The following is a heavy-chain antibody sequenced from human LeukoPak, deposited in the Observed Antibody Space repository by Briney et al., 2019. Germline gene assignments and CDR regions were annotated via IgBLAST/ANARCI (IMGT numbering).Heavy chain of an antibody. Sequence: GESLKISCKGSGYSFTSYWIGWVRQMPGKGLEWMGIIYPGDSDTRYSPSFQGQVTISADKSISTAYLQWSSLRASDTAMYYCARTNTVVTPLSYMDVWGKGTTVTVSS. J-gene: IGHJ6*03. CDR1: GYSFTSYW. V-gene: IGHV5-51*01. D-gene: IGHD4-23*01. CDR2: IYPGDSDT. CDR3: ARTNTVVTPLSYMDV.